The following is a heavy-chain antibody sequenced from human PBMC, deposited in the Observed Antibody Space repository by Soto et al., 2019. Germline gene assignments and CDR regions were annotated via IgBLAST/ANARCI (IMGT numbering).Heavy chain of an antibody. CDR3: ARDIAGFLEWLPTDYYYYGMDV. V-gene: IGHV1-18*01. D-gene: IGHD3-3*01. CDR1: GYTFTSYG. J-gene: IGHJ6*02. CDR2: ISAYNGNT. Sequence: ASVKVSCKASGYTFTSYGISWVRQAPGQGLEWMGWISAYNGNTNYAQKLQGRVTMTTDTSTSTAYRELRSLRADDTAVYYCARDIAGFLEWLPTDYYYYGMDVWGQGTTGTVSS.